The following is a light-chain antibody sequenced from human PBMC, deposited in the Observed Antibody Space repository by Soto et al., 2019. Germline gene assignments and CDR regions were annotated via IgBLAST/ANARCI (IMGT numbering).Light chain of an antibody. CDR3: QQYGDWPGA. J-gene: IGKJ4*01. CDR1: QSVGSK. Sequence: EIVMTQSPPTLSVSPGARATLSCRASQSVGSKLAWYQQRPGQAPGLLIYDASNRATGIPARFSGSGSGTEFSLTISSLQSEDFAVYSCQQYGDWPGAFGGGTNVEIK. CDR2: DAS. V-gene: IGKV3D-15*01.